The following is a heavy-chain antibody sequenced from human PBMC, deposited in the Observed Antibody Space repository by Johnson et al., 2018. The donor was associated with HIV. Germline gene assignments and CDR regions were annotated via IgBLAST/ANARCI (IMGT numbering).Heavy chain of an antibody. D-gene: IGHD1-26*01. CDR3: AKDRGSYDAGDAFDT. V-gene: IGHV3-30*18. CDR2: ISYDGCNK. Sequence: QVQLVESGGGVVQPGRSLRLSCAASGFTFSSYGMHWVRQAPGKGLEWVAVISYDGCNKYYADSVKGRFTISGDNSKNTLYLQINSLRAEDTAVYYCAKDRGSYDAGDAFDTWGQGTMVTVSS. CDR1: GFTFSSYG. J-gene: IGHJ3*02.